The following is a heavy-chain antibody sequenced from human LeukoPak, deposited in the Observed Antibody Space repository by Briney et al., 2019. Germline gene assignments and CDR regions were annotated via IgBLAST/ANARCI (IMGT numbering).Heavy chain of an antibody. J-gene: IGHJ4*02. D-gene: IGHD3-9*01. Sequence: SETLSLTCTVSGGSISGYYWSWIRQPPGKGLVWIGYVYYTGSTKYNPSLKSRLTISVDTSKNEFSLNLTSVTAADTAVYYCARLTTSGYSNSWGRGTLVSVSS. V-gene: IGHV4-59*08. CDR2: VYYTGST. CDR1: GGSISGYY. CDR3: ARLTTSGYSNS.